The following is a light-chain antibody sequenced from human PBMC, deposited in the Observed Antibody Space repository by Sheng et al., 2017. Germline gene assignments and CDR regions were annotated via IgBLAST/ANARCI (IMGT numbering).Light chain of an antibody. CDR2: WAS. V-gene: IGKV4-1*01. CDR3: HQYFSLPQT. J-gene: IGKJ1*01. Sequence: DIVMTQSPDSLAVSLGERATINCKSSQSVLYSSNNKNYLAWYQQKAGQPPTLLIYWASTRETGVPDRFSGSGSGTDFTLTISSLQAEDVAVYYCHQYFSLPQTFGQGTKVEIK. CDR1: QSVLYSSNNKNY.